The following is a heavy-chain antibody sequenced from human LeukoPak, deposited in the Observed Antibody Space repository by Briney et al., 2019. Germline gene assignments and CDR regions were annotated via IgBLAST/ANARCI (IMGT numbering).Heavy chain of an antibody. CDR2: IYAGDSDT. D-gene: IGHD3-22*01. Sequence: GESLKISCKGSGYIFPNYWIGWVRQMPGKGLEWMGFIYAGDSDTTYSPSFQGQVTISADKSISTAYLQWSSLKASDTAMYYCARHGKGYYDSSGYPLGDYYYYYGMDVWGQGTTVTVSS. V-gene: IGHV5-51*01. CDR3: ARHGKGYYDSSGYPLGDYYYYYGMDV. J-gene: IGHJ6*02. CDR1: GYIFPNYW.